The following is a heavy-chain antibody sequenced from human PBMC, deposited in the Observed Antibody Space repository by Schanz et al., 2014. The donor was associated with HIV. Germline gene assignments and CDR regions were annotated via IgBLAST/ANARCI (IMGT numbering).Heavy chain of an antibody. CDR3: ARDKSNLGMDS. J-gene: IGHJ5*01. V-gene: IGHV3-74*01. CDR2: INSNEGTT. Sequence: EVQLVESGGGLVQPGGSLRLSCAASGFTFSSHWMHWVRQAPGKGLVWVSRINSNEGTTDYADSVKGRFTTSRDNAKNSLYLQMNTLRADDTAVYYCARDKSNLGMDSWGQGTLVTVSS. CDR1: GFTFSSHW.